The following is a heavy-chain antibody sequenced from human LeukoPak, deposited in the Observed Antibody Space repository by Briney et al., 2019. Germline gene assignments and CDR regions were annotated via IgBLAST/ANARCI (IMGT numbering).Heavy chain of an antibody. CDR3: ARRSGYYDSSGYYIHYFDY. CDR2: ISSNGGST. D-gene: IGHD3-22*01. J-gene: IGHJ4*02. Sequence: GGSLRLSCAASGFTFSSYAMHWVRQAPGKGLEYVSAISSNGGSTYYANSVKGRFTISRGNSKNTLYLQMGSLRAEDMAVYYCARRSGYYDSSGYYIHYFDYWGQGTLVTVSS. V-gene: IGHV3-64*01. CDR1: GFTFSSYA.